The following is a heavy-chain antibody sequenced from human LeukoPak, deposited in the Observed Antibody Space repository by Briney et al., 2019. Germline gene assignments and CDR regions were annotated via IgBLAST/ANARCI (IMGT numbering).Heavy chain of an antibody. J-gene: IGHJ4*02. CDR3: AASKWSGSVDY. Sequence: PGGSLRLSCAASGFTFSSYEMNWVRQAPGKGLEWVSYISSSGSTIYYADSVKGRFTITRDNARKMVHLEMYSLRGEDTAVYYCAASKWSGSVDYWGQGALVTVSS. CDR2: ISSSGSTI. CDR1: GFTFSSYE. V-gene: IGHV3-48*03. D-gene: IGHD3-3*01.